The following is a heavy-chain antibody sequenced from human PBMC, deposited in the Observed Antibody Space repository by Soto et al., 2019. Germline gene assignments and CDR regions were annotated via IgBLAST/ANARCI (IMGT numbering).Heavy chain of an antibody. Sequence: GVLRLSCAASGFTFTNYAMTWVRQAPGKGLEWVSISSGSGSGGSTNYADSVKGRFTISRDNSKNTLYLQINSLRVEDTAVYYCAKDRDDYRNYVFDYWGQGTLVTVSS. V-gene: IGHV3-23*01. D-gene: IGHD4-4*01. CDR2: SSGSGSGGST. J-gene: IGHJ4*02. CDR3: AKDRDDYRNYVFDY. CDR1: GFTFTNYA.